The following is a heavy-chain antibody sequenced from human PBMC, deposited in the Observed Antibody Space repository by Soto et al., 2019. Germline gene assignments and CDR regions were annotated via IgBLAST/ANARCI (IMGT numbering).Heavy chain of an antibody. Sequence: QVQLVQSGAEVKKPGSSVKVSCKASADTFTGYTVTWVRQAPGQGLEWVGRVIPILGASNFEQKFQGRVTISADKSTDTAYMVLTGLTSEDTAVYYCARSRGSYYSNFDSWGQGTLVTVSS. CDR3: ARSRGSYYSNFDS. CDR1: ADTFTGYT. J-gene: IGHJ4*02. CDR2: VIPILGAS. D-gene: IGHD3-10*01. V-gene: IGHV1-69*08.